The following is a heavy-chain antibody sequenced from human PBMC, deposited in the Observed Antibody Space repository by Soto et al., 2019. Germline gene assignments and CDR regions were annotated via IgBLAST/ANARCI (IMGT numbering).Heavy chain of an antibody. CDR1: GYSFTDYH. CDR3: ARGDSTDCSNGVCSFFYNHDMDV. Sequence: ASVKVSCKASGYSFTDYHIHWVRQAPGQGLEWLGRINPKSGGTSTAQKFQGWVTMTTDTSISTASMELTRLTSDDTAIYYCARGDSTDCSNGVCSFFYNHDMDVWGPGTTVTVSS. J-gene: IGHJ6*02. V-gene: IGHV1-2*04. D-gene: IGHD2-8*01. CDR2: INPKSGGT.